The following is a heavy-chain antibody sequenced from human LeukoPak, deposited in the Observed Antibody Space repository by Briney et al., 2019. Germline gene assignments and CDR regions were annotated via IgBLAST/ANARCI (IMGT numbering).Heavy chain of an antibody. J-gene: IGHJ4*02. V-gene: IGHV4-4*07. Sequence: PSDTLSLTCTVSGGSISSYYWSWIRQPAGKGLEWIGRIYTSGSTNYNPSLKSRVTMSVDTSKNQFSLKLSSVTAADTAVYYCARAGGFTQYCGGDCYPAVIDYWGQGTLVTVSS. D-gene: IGHD2-21*02. CDR1: GGSISSYY. CDR2: IYTSGST. CDR3: ARAGGFTQYCGGDCYPAVIDY.